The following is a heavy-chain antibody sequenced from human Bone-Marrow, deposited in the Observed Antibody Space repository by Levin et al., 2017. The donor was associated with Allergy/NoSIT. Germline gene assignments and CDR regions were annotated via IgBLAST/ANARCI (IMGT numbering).Heavy chain of an antibody. CDR2: IVRGGAST. V-gene: IGHV3-23*01. CDR1: GFIFDNYA. D-gene: IGHD3-22*01. CDR3: AKGYYDNSGYYSIVRQAFEN. J-gene: IGHJ3*02. Sequence: GGSLRLSCAASGFIFDNYAMSWVRQAPGKGLEWVSSIVRGGASTYYAASVKGRFTVSRDNSKNTLYLQLNSLRGEDTAVYYCAKGYYDNSGYYSIVRQAFENWGQGTKVTVSS.